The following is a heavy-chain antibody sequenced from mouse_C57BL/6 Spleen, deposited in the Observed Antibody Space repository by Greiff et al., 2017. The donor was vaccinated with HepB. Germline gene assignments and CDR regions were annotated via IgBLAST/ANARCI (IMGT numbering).Heavy chain of an antibody. CDR2: IDPEDGEN. D-gene: IGHD2-4*01. J-gene: IGHJ2*01. CDR3: AIYYDYCD. V-gene: IGHV14-2*01. Sequence: EVQLQHSGAELVKPGASVKLSCKASGFNIKDYYMHWVKQRTEQGLEWIGRIDPEDGENKYAPKFQCKATITADTSSNTAYLQISSLTSEDTSVYYCAIYYDYCDWGQGTTLTVSS. CDR1: GFNIKDYY.